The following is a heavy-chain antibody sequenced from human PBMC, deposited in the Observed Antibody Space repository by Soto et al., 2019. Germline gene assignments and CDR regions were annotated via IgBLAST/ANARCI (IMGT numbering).Heavy chain of an antibody. CDR3: ARDKDRQQLGGNYYYGIDV. CDR1: GGTFGNSA. J-gene: IGHJ6*02. CDR2: IIPMFPTP. V-gene: IGHV1-69*12. D-gene: IGHD3-3*02. Sequence: QVQLVQSGAEVKKPGSSVTVSCKASGGTFGNSAISWVRQAPGQGLEWMGGIIPMFPTPDYAQKFQGRVTITADESTRTAYMESTSLRSEDTAVYYCARDKDRQQLGGNYYYGIDVWGQGTTVTVSS.